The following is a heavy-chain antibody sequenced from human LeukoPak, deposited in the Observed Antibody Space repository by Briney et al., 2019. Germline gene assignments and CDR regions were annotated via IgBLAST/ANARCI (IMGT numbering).Heavy chain of an antibody. CDR3: AGGDIAARPPRYFDY. V-gene: IGHV3-7*01. Sequence: GGSLRLSCAASGFTFSSYWMSWVRQAPGKGLEWVANIKVDGSREYYVDSVKGRFTISRDNAKNSLYLQMNSLRAEDTAVYYCAGGDIAARPPRYFDYWGQGTLVTVSS. CDR1: GFTFSSYW. D-gene: IGHD6-6*01. CDR2: IKVDGSRE. J-gene: IGHJ4*02.